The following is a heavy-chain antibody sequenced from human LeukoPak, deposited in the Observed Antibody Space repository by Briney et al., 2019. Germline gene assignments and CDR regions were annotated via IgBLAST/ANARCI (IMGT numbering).Heavy chain of an antibody. Sequence: GESLKISCKASGYRFTNYWIGWVRQRSGKGLEWMGSIYPGDSDTRDSPSFQGQVTISADKSISTAYLQWSSLKASDTAMYYCAVKPGYTGSWGTFDSWGQGTLVTVSS. CDR1: GYRFTNYW. CDR3: AVKPGYTGSWGTFDS. D-gene: IGHD1-26*01. V-gene: IGHV5-51*01. J-gene: IGHJ4*02. CDR2: IYPGDSDT.